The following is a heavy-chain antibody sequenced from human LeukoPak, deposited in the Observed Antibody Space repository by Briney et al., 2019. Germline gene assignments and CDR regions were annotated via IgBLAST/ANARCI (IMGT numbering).Heavy chain of an antibody. CDR3: ARGRSAADIVVVPAAKANFDI. J-gene: IGHJ3*02. V-gene: IGHV4-38-2*02. CDR1: GYSISSGYY. Sequence: SETLSLTCTVSGYSISSGYYWGWIPQPPGKGLEWIGSIYHSGSTYYNPALKSRVTISVDTSKNQFSLKLSSVTAADTAVYYCARGRSAADIVVVPAAKANFDIWGQGTMVTVSS. D-gene: IGHD2-2*01. CDR2: IYHSGST.